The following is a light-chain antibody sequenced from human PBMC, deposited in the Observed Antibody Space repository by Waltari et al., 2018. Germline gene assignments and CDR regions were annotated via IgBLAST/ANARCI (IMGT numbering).Light chain of an antibody. CDR3: SSYTSRSTLV. CDR2: DVT. J-gene: IGLJ2*01. Sequence: QSALTQPASVSGSPGQSITISCTGTSNDVGGYNYVSWYQQHPGKAPKLIISDVTYRPSGVSNRFSGSKSDNTASLTISGLQAEDESDYYCSSYTSRSTLVFGGGTKLTVL. CDR1: SNDVGGYNY. V-gene: IGLV2-14*03.